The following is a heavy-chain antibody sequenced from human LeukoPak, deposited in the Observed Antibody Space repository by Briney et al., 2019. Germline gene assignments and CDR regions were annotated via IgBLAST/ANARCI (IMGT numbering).Heavy chain of an antibody. CDR3: ARGVDYYGSGSPSDY. CDR1: GYTFTSYD. Sequence: ASVKVSCKASGYTFTSYDTNWVRQATGQGLEWMGWMNPNSGNTGYAQKFQGRVTMTRNTSISTAYMELSSLRSEDTAVYYCARGVDYYGSGSPSDYWGQGTLVTVSS. D-gene: IGHD3-10*01. J-gene: IGHJ4*02. CDR2: MNPNSGNT. V-gene: IGHV1-8*01.